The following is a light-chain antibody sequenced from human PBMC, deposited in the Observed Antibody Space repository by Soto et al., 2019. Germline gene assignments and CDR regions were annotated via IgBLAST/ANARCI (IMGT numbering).Light chain of an antibody. V-gene: IGLV2-14*01. CDR2: EVS. Sequence: QSALTQPASVSGSPGQSITISCTGTSSDVGGYNYVSWYQQHPGKVPKLMIYEVSNRPSGVSNRFSGSKSGNTASLTISGLQAEDEADYCCCSYTSTSSCVFGTGTKLTVL. J-gene: IGLJ1*01. CDR3: CSYTSTSSCV. CDR1: SSDVGGYNY.